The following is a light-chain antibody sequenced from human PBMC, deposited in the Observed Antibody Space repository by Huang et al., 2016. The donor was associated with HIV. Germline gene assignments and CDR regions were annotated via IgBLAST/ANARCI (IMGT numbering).Light chain of an antibody. J-gene: IGKJ1*01. CDR2: GAS. V-gene: IGKV3-20*01. Sequence: EIVLTQSPGTLSLSPGERATLSCRARQSVNNNFLAWYQQKPGQAPRLLIYGASSRATGVPDRFSGGGSGTDFTLTISRLEPEDFAVYYCHQYGDSRGTFGQGTKVEIK. CDR1: QSVNNNF. CDR3: HQYGDSRGT.